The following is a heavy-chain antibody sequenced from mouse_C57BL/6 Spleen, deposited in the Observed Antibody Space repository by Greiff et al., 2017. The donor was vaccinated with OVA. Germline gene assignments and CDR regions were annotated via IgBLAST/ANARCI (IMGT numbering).Heavy chain of an antibody. V-gene: IGHV5-4*01. CDR1: GFTFSSYA. D-gene: IGHD2-3*01. CDR2: ISDGGSYT. CDR3: ARDGGYYDFDY. J-gene: IGHJ2*01. Sequence: EVKVEESGGGLVKPGGSLKLSCAASGFTFSSYAMSWVRQTPEKRLEWVATISDGGSYTYYPDNVKGRFTISRDNAKNNLYLQMSHLKSEDTAMYYCARDGGYYDFDYWGQGTTLTVSS.